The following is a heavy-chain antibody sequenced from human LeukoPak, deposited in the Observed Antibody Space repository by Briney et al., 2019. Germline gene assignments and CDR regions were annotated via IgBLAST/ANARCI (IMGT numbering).Heavy chain of an antibody. CDR2: INPNSGGT. D-gene: IGHD3-3*01. V-gene: IGHV1-2*02. J-gene: IGHJ5*02. CDR3: ARGGLTYYDFWSGQNWFDP. Sequence: ASVKVSCKTSGYTFTGYYMHWVRQAPGQGLEWMGWINPNSGGTNYAQKFQGRVTMTRATSITTAYMELSRLRSDDTAVYYCARGGLTYYDFWSGQNWFDPWGQGTLVTVSS. CDR1: GYTFTGYY.